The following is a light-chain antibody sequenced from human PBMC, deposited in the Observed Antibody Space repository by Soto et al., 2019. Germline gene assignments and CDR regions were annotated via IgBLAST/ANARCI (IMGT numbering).Light chain of an antibody. J-gene: IGLJ1*01. CDR3: SSYTGSSTYV. CDR1: SSDVGGYNY. V-gene: IGLV2-14*03. CDR2: DVS. Sequence: QSALTQPASVSGSPGQSITISCTGTSSDVGGYNYVSWYQQHPGKAPKLMIYDVSNRPSGVSNRFSGSKSGNTASLTISWLQTEDESDYYCSSYTGSSTYVFGTGTKVTVL.